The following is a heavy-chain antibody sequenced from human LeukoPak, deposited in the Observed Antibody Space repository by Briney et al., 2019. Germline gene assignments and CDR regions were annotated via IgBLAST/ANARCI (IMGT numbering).Heavy chain of an antibody. J-gene: IGHJ4*02. D-gene: IGHD3-9*01. CDR1: GFTFSSYG. V-gene: IGHV3-30*02. CDR3: AKDRLTEDILTGYYY. CDR2: IRYDGSNK. Sequence: GGSLRLSCAASGFTFSSYGMHWVRQAPGKGLEWVAFIRYDGSNKYYADSVKGRFTISRDNCKNTLYLQMNGLRAEDTAVYYCAKDRLTEDILTGYYYWGQGTLVTVSS.